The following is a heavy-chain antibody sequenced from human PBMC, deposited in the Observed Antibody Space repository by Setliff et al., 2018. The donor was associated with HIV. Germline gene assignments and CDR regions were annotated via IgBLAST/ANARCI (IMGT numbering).Heavy chain of an antibody. CDR1: GGTFSRLA. CDR2: IIPIYGTV. J-gene: IGHJ5*02. V-gene: IGHV1-69*13. Sequence: SVKVSCKASGGTFSRLAISWVRQAPGQGLEWMGGIIPIYGTVNYAQKFHGRVTITADESTTTAYMELSSLRSEDTAVYYCATSPRGTYYDILTGLPRGYFDPWGQGTQVTVSS. D-gene: IGHD3-9*01. CDR3: ATSPRGTYYDILTGLPRGYFDP.